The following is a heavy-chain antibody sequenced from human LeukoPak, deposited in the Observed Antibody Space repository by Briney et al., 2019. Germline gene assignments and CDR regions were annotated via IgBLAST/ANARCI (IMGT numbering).Heavy chain of an antibody. CDR2: INHSGST. D-gene: IGHD2-2*01. V-gene: IGHV4-39*07. CDR3: ARGLNCSSTSCYQVKWFDP. Sequence: PSETLSLTCTVSGGSISSGGYYWSWIRQPPGKGLEWIGEINHSGSTNHNPSLKSRVTISVDTSKNQFSLKLSSVTAADTAMYYCARGLNCSSTSCYQVKWFDPWGQGTLVTVSS. CDR1: GGSISSGGYY. J-gene: IGHJ5*02.